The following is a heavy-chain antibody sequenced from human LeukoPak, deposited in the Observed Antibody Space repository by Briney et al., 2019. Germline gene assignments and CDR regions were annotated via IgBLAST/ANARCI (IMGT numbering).Heavy chain of an antibody. CDR2: ISWNSGSI. J-gene: IGHJ3*02. Sequence: GGSLRLSCIASGFTFDDYAMHWVRQAPGKGLEWVSGISWNSGSIGYADSVKGRFTISRDNAKNSLYLQMNSLRAEDMALYYCAKAVRPPVAGSSAFDIWGQGTMVTVSS. V-gene: IGHV3-9*03. CDR1: GFTFDDYA. D-gene: IGHD6-19*01. CDR3: AKAVRPPVAGSSAFDI.